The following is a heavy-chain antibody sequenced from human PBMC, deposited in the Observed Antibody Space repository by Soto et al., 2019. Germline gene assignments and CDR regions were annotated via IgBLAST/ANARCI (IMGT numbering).Heavy chain of an antibody. V-gene: IGHV3-53*04. CDR3: ASQHEDGYYYYYYMDV. J-gene: IGHJ6*03. CDR2: IYSGGST. D-gene: IGHD2-2*01. CDR1: GFTVSSNY. Sequence: GGSLRLSCAASGFTVSSNYMSWVRQAPGKGLEWVSVIYSGGSTYYADSVKGRFTISRHNSKNTLYLQMNSLRAEDTAVYYCASQHEDGYYYYYYMDVWGKGTTVTVSS.